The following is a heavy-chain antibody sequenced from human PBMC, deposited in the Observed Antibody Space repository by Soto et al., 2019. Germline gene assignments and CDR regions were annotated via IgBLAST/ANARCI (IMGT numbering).Heavy chain of an antibody. D-gene: IGHD1-1*01. V-gene: IGHV3-9*01. J-gene: IGHJ5*02. CDR1: GFTFSDYA. CDR2: ISWNTSAV. Sequence: ELQLVESGGGLVQPGRSLTLSCAASGFTFSDYALHWVRQAPGKGLEWVSGISWNTSAVGYADSVKGRFTISRDNAKNSLYLQMSSLRAEDTAFYYCAKERSHWNHGGRWFDPWGQGTLVTVSS. CDR3: AKERSHWNHGGRWFDP.